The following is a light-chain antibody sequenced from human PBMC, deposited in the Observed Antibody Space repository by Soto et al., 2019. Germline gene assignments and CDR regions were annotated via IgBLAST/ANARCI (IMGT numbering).Light chain of an antibody. CDR2: EVT. CDR3: SSYAATNNYV. CDR1: SGDVGGYNF. J-gene: IGLJ1*01. Sequence: QSVLTQPPSASGSPGQSVTIACTGASGDVGGYNFVSWYQQHPGKAPQLIIYEVTKRPSGVPDRFSGSKPGNTASLTVSGLQTEDEADYYCSSYAATNNYVFGSGTKVTVL. V-gene: IGLV2-8*01.